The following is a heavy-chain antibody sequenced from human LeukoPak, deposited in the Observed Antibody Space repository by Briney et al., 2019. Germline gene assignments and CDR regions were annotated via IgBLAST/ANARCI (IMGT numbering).Heavy chain of an antibody. Sequence: PGGSLRLSCAASGFIFSSYAMHWVRQAPGKGLEYVSAISSNGGSTYYANSVKGRFTISRDNSKNTLYLQMGSLRAEDMAVYYCARSAVAEFRFDYWGQGTLVTVSS. CDR2: ISSNGGST. V-gene: IGHV3-64*01. D-gene: IGHD6-19*01. J-gene: IGHJ4*02. CDR3: ARSAVAEFRFDY. CDR1: GFIFSSYA.